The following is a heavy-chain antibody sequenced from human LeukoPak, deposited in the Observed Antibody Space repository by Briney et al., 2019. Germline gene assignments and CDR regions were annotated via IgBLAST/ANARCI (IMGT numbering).Heavy chain of an antibody. D-gene: IGHD1-26*01. CDR1: GFSFGDFP. V-gene: IGHV3-49*04. J-gene: IGHJ4*02. CDR2: IRAKAYGGTT. Sequence: PGGSLRLSCAGPGFSFGDFPMTWVRQAPGKGLEWVGYIRAKAYGGTTEYAASVKGRLTISRDDSKRIAYLQMNSLQTEDTGIYYCTRGSGRFEFWGQGALVTVSS. CDR3: TRGSGRFEF.